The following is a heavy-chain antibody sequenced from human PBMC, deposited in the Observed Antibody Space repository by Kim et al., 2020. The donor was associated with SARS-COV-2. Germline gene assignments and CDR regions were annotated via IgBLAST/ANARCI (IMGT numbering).Heavy chain of an antibody. CDR3: ARDLDSAFDI. V-gene: IGHV4-31*03. CDR2: IYYSGNT. D-gene: IGHD3-22*01. CDR1: GGSISSGGYY. J-gene: IGHJ3*02. Sequence: SETLSLTCIVSGGSISSGGYYWSWIRQRPGKGLEWIGYIYYSGNTYYTPSLKSRVTISVDTSKNQFSLKLTSVTAADTAVYYCARDLDSAFDIWGQGTMVTVSS.